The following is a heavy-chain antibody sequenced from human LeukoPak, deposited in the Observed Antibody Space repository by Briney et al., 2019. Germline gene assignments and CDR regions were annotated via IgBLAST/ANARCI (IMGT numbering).Heavy chain of an antibody. D-gene: IGHD2-15*01. CDR2: IIPIFGTA. J-gene: IGHJ4*02. CDR3: ARDRCSGGSCYKLPSFDY. V-gene: IGHV1-69*06. Sequence: SVKVSCKASGGTFSSYAISWVRQAPGQGLEWMGGIIPIFGTANYAQKFQGRVTITADKSTSTAYMELSSLRSEDTAVYYCARDRCSGGSCYKLPSFDYWGQGTLVTVSS. CDR1: GGTFSSYA.